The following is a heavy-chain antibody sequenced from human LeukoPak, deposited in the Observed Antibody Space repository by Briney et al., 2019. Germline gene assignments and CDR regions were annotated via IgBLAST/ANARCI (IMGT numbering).Heavy chain of an antibody. CDR3: AKGSYWSTYLGFDP. Sequence: PGGSLRLSCAASGFTFSSYAMSWVRQAPGKGLEWVSSISGSGDNTYYTDSVKGRFTISRDNSKNTPFLQMNSLRAEDTAIYYCAKGSYWSTYLGFDPWGQGTLVTVSS. D-gene: IGHD5-18*01. J-gene: IGHJ5*02. CDR1: GFTFSSYA. CDR2: ISGSGDNT. V-gene: IGHV3-23*01.